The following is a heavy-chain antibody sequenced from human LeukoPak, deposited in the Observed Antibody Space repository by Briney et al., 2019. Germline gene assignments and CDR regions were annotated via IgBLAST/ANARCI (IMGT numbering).Heavy chain of an antibody. J-gene: IGHJ4*02. CDR1: GFTFSTYS. D-gene: IGHD4-17*01. V-gene: IGHV3-21*01. Sequence: GGSLRLSCVASGFTFSTYSMNWVRQAPGKGLEWVSTISGSSRYIYFADSVRGRFTISRDNAKNSLYLQMSNLRAEDTAVYYCVRRLNNGDYGSDCWGQGTLVTVSS. CDR2: ISGSSRYI. CDR3: VRRLNNGDYGSDC.